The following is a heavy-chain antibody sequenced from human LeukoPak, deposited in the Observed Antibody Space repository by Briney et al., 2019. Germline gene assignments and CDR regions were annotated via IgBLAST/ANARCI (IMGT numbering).Heavy chain of an antibody. CDR2: ISYDGSEK. Sequence: PGGSLRLSCAASGLTFSSYPMHWVRQAPGKGLEWVAVISYDGSEKHYADPVKGRFTISRDNSKNTLYLQMSSLRAEDTAVYYCARSSGWFEGVSWGQGTLVTVSS. CDR1: GLTFSSYP. D-gene: IGHD6-19*01. J-gene: IGHJ5*02. CDR3: ARSSGWFEGVS. V-gene: IGHV3-30-3*01.